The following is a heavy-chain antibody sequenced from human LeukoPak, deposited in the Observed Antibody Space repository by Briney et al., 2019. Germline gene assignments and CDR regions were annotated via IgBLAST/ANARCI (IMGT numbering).Heavy chain of an antibody. CDR2: VNPNSGNT. CDR3: ARGGRLRSAVYYMDV. V-gene: IGHV1-8*01. Sequence: ASVKVSCKASGYTFTSYDINWVRQATGQGLEWMGWVNPNSGNTGYAQKFQGRVTMTRNTSISTAYMELSSLGSEDTAVYYCARGGRLRSAVYYMDVWGKGTTVTVSS. D-gene: IGHD5-12*01. J-gene: IGHJ6*03. CDR1: GYTFTSYD.